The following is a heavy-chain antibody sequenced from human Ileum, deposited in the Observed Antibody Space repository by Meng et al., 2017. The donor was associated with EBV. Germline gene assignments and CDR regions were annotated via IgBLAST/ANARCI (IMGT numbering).Heavy chain of an antibody. CDR1: GGSISSSNW. CDR2: IHHTEST. V-gene: IGHV4-4*02. D-gene: IGHD3-22*01. J-gene: IGHJ4*02. CDR3: ARESYSDSSGYYSLDY. Sequence: VQLQVSGPGLVKPSGTLSLPCAVSGGSISSSNWWSWVRQAPGKGLEWIGEIHHTESTNYNPSLKSRVTISVDKSKNQFSLKLSSVTAADTAVYYCARESYSDSSGYYSLDYWGQGSLVTVSS.